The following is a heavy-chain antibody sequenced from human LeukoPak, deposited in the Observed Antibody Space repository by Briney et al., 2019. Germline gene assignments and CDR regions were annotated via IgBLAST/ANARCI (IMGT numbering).Heavy chain of an antibody. Sequence: GGSLRLPCAASGLIFSDYYMSWIRQAPGKGLEWLSFISSRGSTINYADSVKGRFTISRDNAKNSLYLQMNSLRAEDSAVYYCARDVYCSSSSCYTNYYYYMDVWGKGTTVTVSS. CDR2: ISSRGSTI. CDR3: ARDVYCSSSSCYTNYYYYMDV. D-gene: IGHD2-2*02. CDR1: GLIFSDYY. V-gene: IGHV3-11*01. J-gene: IGHJ6*03.